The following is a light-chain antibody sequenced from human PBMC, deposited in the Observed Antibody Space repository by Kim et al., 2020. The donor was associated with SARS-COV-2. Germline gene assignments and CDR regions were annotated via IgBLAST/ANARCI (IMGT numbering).Light chain of an antibody. CDR2: DVS. Sequence: GQSITISWTGTSSDGGGYNYVSWYQQHPGKAPKVMIYDVSERPSGVSNRFSGSKSGNTASLTISGLQAEDEADYYCSSYTSSNTLIFGGGTQLTVL. CDR3: SSYTSSNTLI. J-gene: IGLJ2*01. V-gene: IGLV2-14*04. CDR1: SSDGGGYNY.